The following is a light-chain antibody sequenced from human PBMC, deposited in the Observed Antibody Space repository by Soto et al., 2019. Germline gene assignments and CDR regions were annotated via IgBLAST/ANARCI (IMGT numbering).Light chain of an antibody. Sequence: EIVLTQSPGTLSLSPGERATLSCRASQSVSSNLAWYQQKPGQAPRLLIYGASTRATGIPARFSGSGSGTEFTLTISSLQPEDFATYYCLLDYAYFWAFGQGTKVDIK. V-gene: IGKV3-15*01. CDR2: GAS. CDR3: LLDYAYFWA. J-gene: IGKJ1*01. CDR1: QSVSSN.